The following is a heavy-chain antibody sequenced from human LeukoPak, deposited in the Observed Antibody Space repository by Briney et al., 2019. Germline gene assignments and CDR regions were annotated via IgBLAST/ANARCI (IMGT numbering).Heavy chain of an antibody. Sequence: GASVKISCKASGGTFSSYAISWVRQAPGQGLEWMGGIIPIFGTANYAQKFQGRVTITADESTSTAYMELSSLRSEDTAVYYCARGFGSYGSGSGLVEAWGXXTLVTVSX. J-gene: IGHJ5*02. CDR3: ARGFGSYGSGSGLVEA. D-gene: IGHD3-10*01. CDR2: IIPIFGTA. CDR1: GGTFSSYA. V-gene: IGHV1-69*01.